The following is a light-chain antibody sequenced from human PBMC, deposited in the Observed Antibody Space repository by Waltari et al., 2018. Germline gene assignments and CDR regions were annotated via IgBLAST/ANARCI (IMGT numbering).Light chain of an antibody. Sequence: EIVLTQSPGTLSLSQGERATLSCRASQNINSRFLAWYQQKPGQAPRLLMYIISSRATGIPDRFSGSGSGTDFTLTISRLEPEDFAVYYCQQYGTSPYTFGQGTKLE. CDR1: QNINSRF. CDR2: IIS. V-gene: IGKV3-20*01. CDR3: QQYGTSPYT. J-gene: IGKJ2*01.